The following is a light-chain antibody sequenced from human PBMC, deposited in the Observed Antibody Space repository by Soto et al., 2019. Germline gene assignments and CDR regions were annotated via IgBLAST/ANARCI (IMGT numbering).Light chain of an antibody. V-gene: IGKV1-5*03. CDR1: ESVKSW. J-gene: IGKJ5*01. Sequence: DIQMTQSPATLSASIGDRVTITCRASESVKSWLAWYQQKAGKAPKFLIYKASTLESGVPSRFSGSGSGTEFTLTISSLQPDDFATYYCQQSYSTITFGQGTRLEIK. CDR3: QQSYSTIT. CDR2: KAS.